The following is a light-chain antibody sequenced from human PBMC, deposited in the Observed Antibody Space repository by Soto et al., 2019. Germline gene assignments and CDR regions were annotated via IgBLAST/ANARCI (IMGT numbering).Light chain of an antibody. CDR3: QQYYTTPWT. V-gene: IGKV4-1*01. J-gene: IGKJ1*01. CDR2: WAS. Sequence: DIVMTQSPDSLAVSLGERATINCKSSQSVLYSSNNKNYLAWYQQKPGQPPKVLIYWASTRESGVPDRFSGRGSGTDFTVTISSLQAEDVAVYYCQQYYTTPWTFGQGTKVEIK. CDR1: QSVLYSSNNKNY.